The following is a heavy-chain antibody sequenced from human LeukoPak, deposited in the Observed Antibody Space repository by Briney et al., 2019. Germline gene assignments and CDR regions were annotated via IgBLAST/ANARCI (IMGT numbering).Heavy chain of an antibody. D-gene: IGHD3-10*01. CDR3: ARQYYYGSGSYGMDV. CDR2: IYYSGST. CDR1: GFTFSSYA. J-gene: IGHJ6*02. V-gene: IGHV4-59*08. Sequence: PGGSLRLSCAASGFTFSSYAMSWIRQPPGKGLEWIGYIYYSGSTNYNPSLKSRVTISVDTSKNQFSLKLSSVTAADTAVYYCARQYYYGSGSYGMDVWGQGTTVTVSS.